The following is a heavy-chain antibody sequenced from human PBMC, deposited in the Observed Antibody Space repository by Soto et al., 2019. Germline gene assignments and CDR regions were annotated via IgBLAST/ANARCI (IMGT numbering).Heavy chain of an antibody. Sequence: QVQLQESGPGLVKPSETLSLTCTVSGGSTTNYYWSWLRQPAGKGLEYIGRIYGSGRTNYNPYLKNRVTMSVSLNQMSLRLTSVTAADTAVYYCARDFDVNTALDYWYFDLWGRGALVTVSS. CDR3: ARDFDVNTALDYWYFDL. D-gene: IGHD5-18*01. V-gene: IGHV4-4*07. J-gene: IGHJ2*01. CDR2: IYGSGRT. CDR1: GGSTTNYY.